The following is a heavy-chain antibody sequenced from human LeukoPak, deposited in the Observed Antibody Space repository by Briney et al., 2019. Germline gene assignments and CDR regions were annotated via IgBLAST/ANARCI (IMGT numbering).Heavy chain of an antibody. D-gene: IGHD6-13*01. CDR2: IYFTGTT. V-gene: IGHV4-59*12. Sequence: SETLSLTCTVSGGPISSSYWSWIRQPPGKGLEWIGYIYFTGTTNYNPSLKSRVTISVDTSKNQFSLKLSSVTAADTAVYYCATQIAAAGISSLDYWGQGTLVTVSS. J-gene: IGHJ4*02. CDR3: ATQIAAAGISSLDY. CDR1: GGPISSSY.